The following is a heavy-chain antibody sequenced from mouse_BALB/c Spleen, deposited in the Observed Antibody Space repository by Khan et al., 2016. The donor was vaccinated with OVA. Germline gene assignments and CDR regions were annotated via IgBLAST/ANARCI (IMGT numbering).Heavy chain of an antibody. J-gene: IGHJ3*01. CDR3: VNHGSSSAWFTY. D-gene: IGHD1-1*01. V-gene: IGHV1-7*01. CDR2: INPSTDYT. Sequence: QMQLEESGAELVKPGASVKMSCKASGYTFTSYWMHWVKQRPGQGLEWIGYINPSTDYTEYNQKFKDKATLTVDKSSSTAYMQLTSLTSEDSAVYYCVNHGSSSAWFTYWGQGTLVTVSA. CDR1: GYTFTSYW.